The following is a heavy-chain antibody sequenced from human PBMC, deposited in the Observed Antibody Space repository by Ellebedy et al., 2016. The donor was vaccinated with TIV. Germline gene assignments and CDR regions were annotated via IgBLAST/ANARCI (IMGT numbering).Heavy chain of an antibody. CDR2: INPNGGGI. CDR1: GYTFTDYH. D-gene: IGHD1-26*01. Sequence: AASVKVSCKASGYTFTDYHLDWVRQAPGHGLEWMGWINPNGGGIHYVQKFQGRVTMTGDTSISTAYLELSRLTSDDTAVYYCARDYWGSYEYWGQGTLVTVSS. V-gene: IGHV1-2*02. CDR3: ARDYWGSYEY. J-gene: IGHJ4*02.